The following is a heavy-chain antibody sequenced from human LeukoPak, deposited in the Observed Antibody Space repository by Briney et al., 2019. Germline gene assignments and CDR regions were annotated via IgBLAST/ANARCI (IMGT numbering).Heavy chain of an antibody. CDR3: ARERLQPYDYICGSYRYTGHDAFDI. CDR1: GGSFSGYY. J-gene: IGHJ3*02. V-gene: IGHV4-34*01. Sequence: SETLSLTCAVYGGSFSGYYWSWIRQPPGKGLEWIGEINHSGSTNYNPSLKSRVTISVDTSKTQFSLKLSSVTAADTAVYYCARERLQPYDYICGSYRYTGHDAFDIWGQGTMVTVSS. D-gene: IGHD3-16*02. CDR2: INHSGST.